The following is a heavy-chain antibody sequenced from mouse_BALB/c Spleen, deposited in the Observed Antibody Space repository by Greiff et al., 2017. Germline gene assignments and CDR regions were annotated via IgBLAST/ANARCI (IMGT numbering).Heavy chain of an antibody. CDR2: ISSGSSTI. CDR1: GFTFSSFG. D-gene: IGHD2-4*01. CDR3: ARSMITTGAWFAY. V-gene: IGHV5-17*02. Sequence: EVQGVESGGGLVQPGGSRKLSCAASGFTFSSFGMHWVRQAPEKGLEWVAYISSGSSTIYYADTVKGRFTISRDNPKNTLFLQMTSLRSEDTAMYYCARSMITTGAWFAYWGQGTLVTVSA. J-gene: IGHJ3*01.